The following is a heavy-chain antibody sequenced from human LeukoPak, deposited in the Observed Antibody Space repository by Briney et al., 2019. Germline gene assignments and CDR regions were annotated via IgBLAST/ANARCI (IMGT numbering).Heavy chain of an antibody. Sequence: PGGSLRLSCAASGLTFNNYAMSWVRQAPGKGLEWVSVISGGGGSTYYADSVKGRFTISRDNSKNTLYLQMNSLRAEDTAVYYCAKVEYSGWPNYYYYYVDVWGKGTTVTVSS. V-gene: IGHV3-23*01. CDR2: ISGGGGST. J-gene: IGHJ6*03. CDR1: GLTFNNYA. D-gene: IGHD6-19*01. CDR3: AKVEYSGWPNYYYYYVDV.